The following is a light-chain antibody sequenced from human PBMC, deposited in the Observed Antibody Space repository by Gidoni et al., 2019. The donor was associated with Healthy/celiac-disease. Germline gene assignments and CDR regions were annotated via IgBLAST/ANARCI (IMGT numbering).Light chain of an antibody. CDR1: QSVSSSY. V-gene: IGKV3-20*01. Sequence: ELVLTQSPGTLSLSPGERATLSCRVSQSVSSSYLAWYQQKPGQAPRLLIYGASGRATGIPDRFSGSGSGTDFTLTISRLEPEDFAVYYCQQYGSSPPGITFGQXTRLEIK. J-gene: IGKJ5*01. CDR2: GAS. CDR3: QQYGSSPPGIT.